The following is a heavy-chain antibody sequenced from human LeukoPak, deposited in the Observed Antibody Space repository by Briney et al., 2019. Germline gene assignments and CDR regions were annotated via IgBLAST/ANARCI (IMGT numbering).Heavy chain of an antibody. CDR2: ISSSGSII. CDR3: ARDLGPWYSRTWGYDY. V-gene: IGHV3-48*01. Sequence: GGSLRLSCAASGFTFSSYSMNWVRQAPGKGLEWVSYISSSGSIIYYADSVKGRFTISRDNAKNSLFLQMNSLRAEDTAVYYCARDLGPWYSRTWGYDYWGQGSLVTVSS. CDR1: GFTFSSYS. J-gene: IGHJ4*02. D-gene: IGHD6-13*01.